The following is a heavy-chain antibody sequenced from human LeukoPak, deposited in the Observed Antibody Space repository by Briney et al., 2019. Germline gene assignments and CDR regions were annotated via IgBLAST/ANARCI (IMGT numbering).Heavy chain of an antibody. V-gene: IGHV1-2*02. J-gene: IGHJ4*02. CDR2: INPNSGGT. CDR1: GYTFTGYY. D-gene: IGHD4-17*01. CDR3: ARGPWADYGDYRALLY. Sequence: ASVKVSCKASGYTFTGYYMHWVRQAPGQGLEWMGWINPNSGGTNYAQKFQGRVTMTRNTSISTAYMELSSLRSEDTAVYYCARGPWADYGDYRALLYWGQGTLVTVSS.